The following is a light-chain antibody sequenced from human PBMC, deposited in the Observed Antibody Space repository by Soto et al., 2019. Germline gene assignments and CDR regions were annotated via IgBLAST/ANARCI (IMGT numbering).Light chain of an antibody. CDR2: GAS. Sequence: EIVLTQSPATLSLSPGERATLSCRASQSVSNDFLAWYQQKPGQAPRLLIYGASTRATDVPDRFSGSGSGADFTLSISRLEPEDFAVYYCQLRRTFGQGTKVDI. V-gene: IGKV3D-20*02. CDR3: QLRRT. J-gene: IGKJ1*01. CDR1: QSVSNDF.